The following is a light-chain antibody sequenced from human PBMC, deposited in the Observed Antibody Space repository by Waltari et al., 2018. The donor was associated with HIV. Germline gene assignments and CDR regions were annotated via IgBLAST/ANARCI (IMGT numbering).Light chain of an antibody. CDR2: RNN. V-gene: IGLV1-47*01. CDR3: AAWDDILSGGV. Sequence: QSVLTQPPSASGTPGQRVTISCSGSSSNIGSNYVYWYQQLPGTAPKLLIYRNNQRPSGVPDRVSGSKAGTSASLAIGGLRSEDEADYYCAAWDDILSGGVFGGGTKLTVL. J-gene: IGLJ3*02. CDR1: SSNIGSNY.